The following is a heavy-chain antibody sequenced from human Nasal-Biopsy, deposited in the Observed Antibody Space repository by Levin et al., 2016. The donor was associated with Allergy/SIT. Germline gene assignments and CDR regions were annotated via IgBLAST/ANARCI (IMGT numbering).Heavy chain of an antibody. CDR3: ATALRYCSSSGCYVDFHN. D-gene: IGHD2-2*01. Sequence: ASVKVSCKVSGNTLSELSMNWVRQAPGKGPEWVGGFDPEEGEIIYAQKFQGRVTMTEDTSADTGDMELSSLRYEDTAVYYCATALRYCSSSGCYVDFHNWGQGTLVTVSS. V-gene: IGHV1-24*01. J-gene: IGHJ4*02. CDR2: FDPEEGEI. CDR1: GNTLSELS.